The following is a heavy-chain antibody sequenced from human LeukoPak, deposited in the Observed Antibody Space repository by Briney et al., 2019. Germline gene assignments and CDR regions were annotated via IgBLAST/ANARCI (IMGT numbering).Heavy chain of an antibody. Sequence: SETLSLTCTVSGGSISSGSYYWGWIRQPPGKGLEWIGSIFHSGSTYYKPSLKSRVTISVDTSKNQFSLKLSSVTAADTAVYYCARVIAAAGQNNWFDPWGQGTLVTVSS. V-gene: IGHV4-39*07. CDR3: ARVIAAAGQNNWFDP. CDR1: GGSISSGSYY. D-gene: IGHD6-13*01. J-gene: IGHJ5*02. CDR2: IFHSGST.